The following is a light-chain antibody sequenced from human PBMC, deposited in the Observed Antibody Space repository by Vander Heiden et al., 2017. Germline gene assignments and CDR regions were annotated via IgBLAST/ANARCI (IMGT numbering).Light chain of an antibody. Sequence: DIQMTQSPSTLSASVGDRVTMTCRASQSVSGWLAWYQKKPGKPPKLLIYDASTLESGVPSRFSGSGSGTEFTLTITSLQPDDFATYYCQHYNSYWGTFGQGTKVEVK. V-gene: IGKV1-5*01. CDR3: QHYNSYWGT. J-gene: IGKJ1*01. CDR1: QSVSGW. CDR2: DAS.